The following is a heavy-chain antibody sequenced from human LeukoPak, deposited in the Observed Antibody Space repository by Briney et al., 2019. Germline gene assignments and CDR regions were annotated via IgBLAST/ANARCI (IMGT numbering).Heavy chain of an antibody. Sequence: GGSLRLSCAASGFTFSNYGMHWVRQAPGKGLEWVAVIPFDGSNKYYADSVKGRFTISRDNSKNTLYLQMNSLRAEDTAVYYCAKSIVGATGDAFDIWGQGTMVTVSS. D-gene: IGHD1-26*01. CDR1: GFTFSNYG. V-gene: IGHV3-30*18. CDR3: AKSIVGATGDAFDI. J-gene: IGHJ3*02. CDR2: IPFDGSNK.